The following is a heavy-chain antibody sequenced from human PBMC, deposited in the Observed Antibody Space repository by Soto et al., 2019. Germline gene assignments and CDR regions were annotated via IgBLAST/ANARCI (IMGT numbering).Heavy chain of an antibody. J-gene: IGHJ4*02. CDR1: GFTFSSYT. D-gene: IGHD2-15*01. CDR2: ISGSGGST. V-gene: IGHV3-23*01. CDR3: AKDQGYCSGGRCYPQGHFDY. Sequence: GGSLRLSCAASGFTFSSYTMRWVRQAPGKGLEWVSGISGSGGSTYNADSVKGRFTISRDNSKNTLYLQMNSLRAEDTAVYYCAKDQGYCSGGRCYPQGHFDYWGQGTLVTVSS.